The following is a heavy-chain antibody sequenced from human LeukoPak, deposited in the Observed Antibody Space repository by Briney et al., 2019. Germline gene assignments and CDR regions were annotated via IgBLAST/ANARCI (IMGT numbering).Heavy chain of an antibody. V-gene: IGHV1-69*05. Sequence: ASVKVSCKASGGTFSSYAISWVRQAPGQGLEWMGGIIPIFGTANYAQKFQGRVTITTDESTSTACMELSSLRSEDTAVYYCAREGAAAGTYGFYWFDPWGQGTLVTVSS. CDR1: GGTFSSYA. CDR2: IIPIFGTA. J-gene: IGHJ5*02. CDR3: AREGAAAGTYGFYWFDP. D-gene: IGHD6-13*01.